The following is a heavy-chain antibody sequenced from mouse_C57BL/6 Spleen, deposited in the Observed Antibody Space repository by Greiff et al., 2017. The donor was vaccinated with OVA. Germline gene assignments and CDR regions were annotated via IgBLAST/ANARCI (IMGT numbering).Heavy chain of an antibody. CDR3: AREYYGSSYYYCDY. V-gene: IGHV1-82*01. J-gene: IGHJ2*01. CDR1: GYAFSSSW. D-gene: IGHD1-1*01. Sequence: VQLQQSGPELVKPGASVKISCKASGYAFSSSWMNWVKQRPGKGLEWIGRIYPGDGDTNYNGKFKGKATLTADKSSSTAYMQLSSLTSEDSAVYFCAREYYGSSYYYCDYWGQGTTLTVSS. CDR2: IYPGDGDT.